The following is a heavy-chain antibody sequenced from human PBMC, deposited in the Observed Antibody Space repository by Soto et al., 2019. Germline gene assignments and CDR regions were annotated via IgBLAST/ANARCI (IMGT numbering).Heavy chain of an antibody. J-gene: IGHJ3*02. CDR2: IYEGGNT. CDR1: GGSINSDGYS. V-gene: IGHV4-30-2*01. Sequence: NPSETLSLTCAVSGGSINSDGYSWSWIRQPPGKGLQWIGHIYEGGNTYYTPSLESRVAISTDKSKNQFSLRLSSVTAADTAVYYCVRRSPEDAFDIWGQGTMVTVSS. CDR3: VRRSPEDAFDI.